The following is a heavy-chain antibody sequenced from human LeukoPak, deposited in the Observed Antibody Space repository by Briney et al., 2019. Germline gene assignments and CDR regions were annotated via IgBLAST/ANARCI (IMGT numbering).Heavy chain of an antibody. J-gene: IGHJ4*02. D-gene: IGHD3-10*01. CDR1: GGSLSSGGYY. CDR2: IYYSGST. CDR3: ARRAKYYGSGSLTFDY. V-gene: IGHV4-31*03. Sequence: SQTLSLTCTVSGGSLSSGGYYWSWLRQHPGKGLEWIGYIYYSGSTYYNPSLKSRVTISVDTSKNQFSLKLSSVTAADTAVYYCARRAKYYGSGSLTFDYWGQGTLVTVSS.